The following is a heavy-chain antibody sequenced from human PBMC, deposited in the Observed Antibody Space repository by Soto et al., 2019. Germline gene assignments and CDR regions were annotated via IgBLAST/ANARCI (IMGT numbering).Heavy chain of an antibody. CDR3: XXXXXXXRLDS. CDR2: INTDGSVA. J-gene: IGHJ4*02. Sequence: EVQLVESGGGLVQPGESLRLSCAASGLTFRSYWMHWVRQAPGKGLVWVSRINTDGSVAMYVDSVKGRFTISRDNAKNTLYLHMNSXRAXDTXVYXXXXXXXXXRLDSWGQGTLVTVSS. CDR1: GLTFRSYW. V-gene: IGHV3-74*03.